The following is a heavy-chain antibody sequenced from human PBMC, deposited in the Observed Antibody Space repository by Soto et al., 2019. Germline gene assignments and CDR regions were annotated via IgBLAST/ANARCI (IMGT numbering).Heavy chain of an antibody. CDR3: ARGGHIAVVTASFDY. CDR2: ISAYNGNT. CDR1: GYTFTNFG. D-gene: IGHD2-21*02. J-gene: IGHJ4*02. Sequence: ASVKVSCKTSGYTFTNFGISWVRQAPGQGLEWMGWISAYNGNTNYAQKFQGRVTMTTDTSTTTVFMELSSLRSDDTAVYYCARGGHIAVVTASFDYWGQGTLVTVSS. V-gene: IGHV1-18*01.